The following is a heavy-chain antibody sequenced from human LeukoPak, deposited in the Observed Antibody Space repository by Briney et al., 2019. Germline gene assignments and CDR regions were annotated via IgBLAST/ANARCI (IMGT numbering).Heavy chain of an antibody. CDR3: ARGSGWKRSWFDP. Sequence: ASVKVSCKASGYTFTGYYMHWVRQAPGQGLEWMGRINPNSGGTNYAQKFQGRVTMTRDTSISTAYMELSRLRSDDTAVYYRARGSGWKRSWFDPWGQGTLVTVSS. CDR1: GYTFTGYY. J-gene: IGHJ5*02. V-gene: IGHV1-2*06. CDR2: INPNSGGT. D-gene: IGHD2-15*01.